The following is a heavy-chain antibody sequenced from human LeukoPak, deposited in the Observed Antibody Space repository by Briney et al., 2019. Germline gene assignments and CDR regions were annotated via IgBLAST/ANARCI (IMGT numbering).Heavy chain of an antibody. J-gene: IGHJ4*02. CDR2: ISSSGDST. Sequence: GGSLRLSCAVSGFTFSNYGMSWVRQAPGKGLEWVSVISSSGDSTYYADSVKGRFTISRDNSKNTLYLQMNGLRAEDTAICYCAKDDGNNAKLLLDYWGQGTLVTVSS. CDR1: GFTFSNYG. V-gene: IGHV3-23*01. CDR3: AKDDGNNAKLLLDY. D-gene: IGHD2/OR15-2a*01.